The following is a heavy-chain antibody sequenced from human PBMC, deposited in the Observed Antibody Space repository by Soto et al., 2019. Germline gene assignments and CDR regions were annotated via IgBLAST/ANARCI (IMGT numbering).Heavy chain of an antibody. J-gene: IGHJ3*01. D-gene: IGHD3-22*01. CDR2: LFPTGTT. Sequence: QVQLQESGPGLAKPSQTLSLTCTVSGASLSSGVYYWTWIRQVPGKALEWIGYLFPTGTTFYNPSLKSRVVMSIEKSDTQFSLNLRSVTAADTAVYYCARGLGYDSNGRFLAAFDVWGQGTMVTVSS. V-gene: IGHV4-31*03. CDR1: GASLSSGVYY. CDR3: ARGLGYDSNGRFLAAFDV.